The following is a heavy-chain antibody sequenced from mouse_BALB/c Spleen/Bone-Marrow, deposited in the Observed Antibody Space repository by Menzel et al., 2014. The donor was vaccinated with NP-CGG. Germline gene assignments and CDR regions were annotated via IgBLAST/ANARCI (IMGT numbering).Heavy chain of an antibody. J-gene: IGHJ3*01. D-gene: IGHD2-4*01. Sequence: EVKLMESGAELVKPGASVKLSCTASGFNIKDTYMHWVKQRPEQGLEWIGRIDPANGNTKYDPKFKGKATLTADTSSNTANLQLSGLTSEDTAVYYCARGDYEGFDYWGQGTLVTVSA. CDR3: ARGDYEGFDY. CDR1: GFNIKDTY. CDR2: IDPANGNT. V-gene: IGHV14-3*02.